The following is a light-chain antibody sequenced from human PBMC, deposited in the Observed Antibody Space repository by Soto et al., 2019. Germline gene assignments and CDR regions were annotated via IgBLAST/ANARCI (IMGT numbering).Light chain of an antibody. CDR2: WAS. V-gene: IGKV4-1*01. CDR3: QQYYTSWWS. CDR1: QSVLYNSNNKNY. J-gene: IGKJ1*01. Sequence: DIVMTQSPDSLAVSLGERATINCKSSQSVLYNSNNKNYVAWYQQKPGQPPKLLINWASTRESGVPDRFSGSGSGTDFTLTISSLQDEDVAVYYCQQYYTSWWSFGQGKKVEIK.